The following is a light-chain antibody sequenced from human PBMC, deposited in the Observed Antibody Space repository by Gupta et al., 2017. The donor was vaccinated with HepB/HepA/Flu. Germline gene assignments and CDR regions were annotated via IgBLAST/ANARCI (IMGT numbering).Light chain of an antibody. J-gene: IGLJ1*01. CDR2: KNN. CDR3: AAWDHSLRTYV. V-gene: IGLV1-47*01. CDR1: SSNIGSHY. Sequence: SVLTQPPSASGTPGQTVAISCSGSSSNIGSHYVYWYQQLPGTAPKLLIYKNNQRPSGVPDRFSGSKSGTSASLAISGLRSEDEADYYCAAWDHSLRTYVFGTGTYITVL.